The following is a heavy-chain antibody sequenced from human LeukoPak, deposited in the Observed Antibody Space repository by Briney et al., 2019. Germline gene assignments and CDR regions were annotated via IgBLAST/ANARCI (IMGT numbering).Heavy chain of an antibody. J-gene: IGHJ3*02. D-gene: IGHD6-19*01. CDR1: GGSISSYY. CDR2: VYYSGST. CDR3: ARASGWYDAFDI. V-gene: IGHV4-59*01. Sequence: SETLSLTFTVSGGSISSYYWSWIRQPPGKGLEWIGYVYYSGSTNYNPSLKSRVTISVDTSKNQFSLKLSSVTAADTAFYCCARASGWYDAFDIWGQGTMVTVSS.